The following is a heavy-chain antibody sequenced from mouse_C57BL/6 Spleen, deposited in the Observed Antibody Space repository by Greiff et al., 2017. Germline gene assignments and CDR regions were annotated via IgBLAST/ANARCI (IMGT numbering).Heavy chain of an antibody. D-gene: IGHD1-1*02. J-gene: IGHJ3*01. CDR1: DYTFTDYE. V-gene: IGHV1-15*01. CDR3: TRSDYAWFAY. Sequence: QVQLQQSGAELVRPGASVTLSCKASDYTFTDYEMHWVKQTPVHGLEWIGAIDPETGGTAYNQKFKGKAILTADKPSSTAYMEIRSLTSEDSSVYYCTRSDYAWFAYWGQGTLVTVSA. CDR2: IDPETGGT.